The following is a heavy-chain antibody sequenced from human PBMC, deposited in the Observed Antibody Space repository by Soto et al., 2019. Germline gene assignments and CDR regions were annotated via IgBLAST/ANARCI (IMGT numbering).Heavy chain of an antibody. Sequence: EVQLVESGGGLVQPGGSLRLSCAASGFTFSSYWMTWVRQAPGKGLEWVANIKQDGSEKYYVESVKGRFTISRDNAENSLYLQMNSLRAEDTAVYYCAREKPAATTFNWFDPWGQGTLVTVSS. CDR3: AREKPAATTFNWFDP. CDR1: GFTFSSYW. CDR2: IKQDGSEK. D-gene: IGHD2-15*01. V-gene: IGHV3-7*01. J-gene: IGHJ5*02.